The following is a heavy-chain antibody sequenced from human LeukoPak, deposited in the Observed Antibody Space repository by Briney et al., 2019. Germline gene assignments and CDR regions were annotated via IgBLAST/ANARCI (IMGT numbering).Heavy chain of an antibody. CDR3: ARVYEEAYGSGSYYLAFDY. J-gene: IGHJ4*02. CDR1: GGTFSSYA. D-gene: IGHD3-10*01. V-gene: IGHV1-69*13. Sequence: SVTVSCKASGGTFSSYAISWVRQAPGQGLEWMGGIIPIFGTANYAQKFQGRVTITADESTSTAYMELSSLRSEDTAVYYCARVYEEAYGSGSYYLAFDYWGQGTLVTVSS. CDR2: IIPIFGTA.